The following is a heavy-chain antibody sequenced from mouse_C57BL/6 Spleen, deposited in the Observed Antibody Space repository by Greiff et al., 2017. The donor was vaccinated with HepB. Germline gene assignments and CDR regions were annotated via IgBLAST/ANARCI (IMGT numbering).Heavy chain of an antibody. V-gene: IGHV1-50*01. CDR3: ARQGWPYDY. CDR1: GYTFTSYW. D-gene: IGHD1-1*02. CDR2: IDPSDSYT. Sequence: QVQLQQPGAELVKPGASVKLSCKASGYTFTSYWMQWVKQRPGQGLEWIGEIDPSDSYTNYNQKFKGKATLTVDTSSSTAYMQLSSLTSEDSAVYYCARQGWPYDYWGQGTTLTVSS. J-gene: IGHJ2*01.